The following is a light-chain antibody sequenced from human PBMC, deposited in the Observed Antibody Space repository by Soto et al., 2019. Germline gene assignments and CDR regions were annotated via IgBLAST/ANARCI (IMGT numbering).Light chain of an antibody. CDR1: QTISSW. Sequence: DIHLTQSPSTLSASVGDRVTITCRASQTISSWLAWYQQKPGKAPNLLIYDASTLERGVPSRFSGTGSGTEFTPTIDRLQPDDFATYYCQQYHTSSITFCQGTRLENK. V-gene: IGKV1-5*01. CDR3: QQYHTSSIT. CDR2: DAS. J-gene: IGKJ5*01.